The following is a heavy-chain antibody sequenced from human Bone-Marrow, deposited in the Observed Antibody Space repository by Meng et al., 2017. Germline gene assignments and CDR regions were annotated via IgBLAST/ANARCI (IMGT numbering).Heavy chain of an antibody. CDR3: AKYSYGLGDYFDY. CDR2: ISGSGGST. D-gene: IGHD3-10*01. Sequence: GGSLRLSCAASGFTFSPYAMYWVRQAPGKGLEWVSGISGSGGSTNYADSVKGRFTISRDNSKNTLYLQMNSLRAEDTALYYCAKYSYGLGDYFDYWGQGALVTVSS. V-gene: IGHV3-23*01. CDR1: GFTFSPYA. J-gene: IGHJ4*02.